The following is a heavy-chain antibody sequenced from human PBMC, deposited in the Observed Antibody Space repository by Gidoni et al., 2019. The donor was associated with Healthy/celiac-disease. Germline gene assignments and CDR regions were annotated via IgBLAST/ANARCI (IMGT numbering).Heavy chain of an antibody. Sequence: QVQLVQSGAEVKKPGASVKVSCKASGYTFTSYDLNWVRQATGQGLEWMGWMNPNSGNTGYAQKFQGRVTMTRNTSISTAYMELSSLRSEDTAVYYCARDTAMANWFDPWGQGTLVTVSS. CDR3: ARDTAMANWFDP. CDR2: MNPNSGNT. CDR1: GYTFTSYD. J-gene: IGHJ5*02. V-gene: IGHV1-8*01. D-gene: IGHD5-18*01.